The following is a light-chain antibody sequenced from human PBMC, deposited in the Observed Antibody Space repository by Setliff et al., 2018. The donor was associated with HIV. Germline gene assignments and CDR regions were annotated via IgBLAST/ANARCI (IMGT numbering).Light chain of an antibody. CDR2: EDT. J-gene: IGLJ1*01. Sequence: SCELTQPPSVSVSPGQTASITCSGDGLGDKYACWYQQKPGQAPVLVIYEDTNRPSGIPERFSGSSSGNTATLTISGTQAMDEADYYCQSWDSSTRSYVFGTGTKVTGL. CDR1: GLGDKY. CDR3: QSWDSSTRSYV. V-gene: IGLV3-1*01.